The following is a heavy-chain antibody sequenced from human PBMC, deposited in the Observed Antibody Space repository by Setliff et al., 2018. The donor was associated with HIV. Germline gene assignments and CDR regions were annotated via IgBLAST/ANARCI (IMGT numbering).Heavy chain of an antibody. CDR2: INTRGST. Sequence: KPSETLSLTCTVSGGSISTYYWSWIRQPPGKGLEWIGYINTRGSTNYNPSLKSRVTISVDTSKNQFSLKLSSVTAADTAIYYCARAVIRREDRGMWTKLWSAPNHMDVWGKGITVTVSS. J-gene: IGHJ6*03. CDR1: GGSISTYY. CDR3: ARAVIRREDRGMWTKLWSAPNHMDV. V-gene: IGHV4-4*09. D-gene: IGHD3-10*01.